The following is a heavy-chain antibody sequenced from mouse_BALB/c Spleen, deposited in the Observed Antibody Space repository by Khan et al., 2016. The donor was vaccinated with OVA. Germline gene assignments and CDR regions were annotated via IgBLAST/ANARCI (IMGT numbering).Heavy chain of an antibody. V-gene: IGHV2-4-1*01. Sequence: QVQLQQSGPGLVQPSQNLSITCTVSGFSLITYGVHWVRQSPGKGLEWLGVIWRGGSTDYNEAFISRLSISKDNSKSQVFFKMNSLQSDDTAIYYCARHSYRYDFTYWGRGTLVTVSS. CDR1: GFSLITYG. CDR3: ARHSYRYDFTY. J-gene: IGHJ3*01. CDR2: IWRGGST. D-gene: IGHD2-12*01.